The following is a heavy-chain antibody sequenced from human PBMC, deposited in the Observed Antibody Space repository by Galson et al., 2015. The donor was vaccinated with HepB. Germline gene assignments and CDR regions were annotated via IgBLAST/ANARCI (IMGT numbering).Heavy chain of an antibody. Sequence: SLRLSCAASGFTVSSNYMTWVSQAPGKGLEWVSGISGSGGSTYYADSVKGRVTIARDNSKNTLYLQMNRLRVEDTAVYYCAKDDMESPYGGYALDVWGQGTMVTVSS. J-gene: IGHJ3*01. CDR3: AKDDMESPYGGYALDV. D-gene: IGHD4/OR15-4a*01. V-gene: IGHV3-23*01. CDR1: GFTVSSNY. CDR2: ISGSGGST.